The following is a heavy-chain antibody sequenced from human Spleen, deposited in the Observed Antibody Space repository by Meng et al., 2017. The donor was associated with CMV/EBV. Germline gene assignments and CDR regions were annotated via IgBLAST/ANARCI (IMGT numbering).Heavy chain of an antibody. CDR3: ARNYCSSGGCFKYSDNWFDP. D-gene: IGHD2-15*01. CDR1: GGSVSSGSYY. CDR2: FYYSGST. J-gene: IGHJ5*02. V-gene: IGHV4-61*01. Sequence: SETLSLTCTVSGGSVSSGSYYWSWIRQPPGKGLEWIGYFYYSGSTNYNPSFKSRVIISVDTSKNQFSLKLRSVTAADTAFYYCARNYCSSGGCFKYSDNWFDPWGQGTLVTVSS.